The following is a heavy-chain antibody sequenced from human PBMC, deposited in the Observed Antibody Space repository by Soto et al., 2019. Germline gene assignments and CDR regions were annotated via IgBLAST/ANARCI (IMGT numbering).Heavy chain of an antibody. J-gene: IGHJ4*02. Sequence: GGSLRLSCAASGFTFSSYTMSWVRQAPRKGLEWVSAIGGSGGRTYYADSVKGRFTISRDNSKNTLYLQMSSLRDDDTALYYCAKEGVVGPTMGYYFDYWGQGTQVTVSS. CDR1: GFTFSSYT. V-gene: IGHV3-23*01. CDR3: AKEGVVGPTMGYYFDY. CDR2: IGGSGGRT. D-gene: IGHD1-26*01.